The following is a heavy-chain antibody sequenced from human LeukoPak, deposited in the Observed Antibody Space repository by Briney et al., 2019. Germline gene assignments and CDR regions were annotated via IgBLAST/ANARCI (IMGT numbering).Heavy chain of an antibody. D-gene: IGHD4-23*01. CDR2: ISRSSSYI. CDR1: GFTFSSYA. Sequence: GGSLRLSCAASGFTFSSYAMNWVRQAPGKGLEWVSSISRSSSYIYYADSMKGRFTISRDNANNSLFLQMNSLRAEDTAVYYCARGGVSVGGNFDYWGQGTLVTVSS. V-gene: IGHV3-21*01. J-gene: IGHJ4*02. CDR3: ARGGVSVGGNFDY.